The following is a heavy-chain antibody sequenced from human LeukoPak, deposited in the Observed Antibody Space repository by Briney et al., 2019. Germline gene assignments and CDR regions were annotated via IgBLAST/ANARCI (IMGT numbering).Heavy chain of an antibody. CDR2: ISYDGSNK. J-gene: IGHJ3*02. V-gene: IGHV3-30-3*02. D-gene: IGHD1-7*01. Sequence: GGSLRLSCAASGFTFSSYAMHWVRQAPGKGLEWVAVISYDGSNKYYADSVKGRFTISRDNSKNTLYLQMNSLRAEDTAVYYCAKSDWNYLGAFDIWGQGTMVTVSS. CDR3: AKSDWNYLGAFDI. CDR1: GFTFSSYA.